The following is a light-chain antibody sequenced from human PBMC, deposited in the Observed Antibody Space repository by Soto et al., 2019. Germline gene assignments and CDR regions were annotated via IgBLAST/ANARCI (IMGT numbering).Light chain of an antibody. CDR1: QSISSW. CDR3: QQWT. Sequence: DIQMTQSPSTLSASVGDRVTITCRASQSISSWLAWYQQKPGKAPKLLIYDASSLGSGVPSRFSGSGSGTEFTLTISSLQPDDFATYYCQQWTFGQGTKVEIK. CDR2: DAS. J-gene: IGKJ1*01. V-gene: IGKV1-5*01.